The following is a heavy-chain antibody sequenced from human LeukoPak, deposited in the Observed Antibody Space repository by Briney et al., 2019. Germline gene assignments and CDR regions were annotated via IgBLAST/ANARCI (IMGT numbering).Heavy chain of an antibody. CDR1: GFTFSSYS. V-gene: IGHV3-21*01. CDR3: ARGYYDSSGYGN. J-gene: IGHJ4*02. Sequence: GGSLRLSCAASGFTFSSYSMNWVRQAPGKGLEWVSSIRSSSSCIYYADSVKGRFTISRDNAKNSLYLQMNSLRAEDTAVYYCARGYYDSSGYGNWGQGTLVTVSS. D-gene: IGHD3-22*01. CDR2: IRSSSSCI.